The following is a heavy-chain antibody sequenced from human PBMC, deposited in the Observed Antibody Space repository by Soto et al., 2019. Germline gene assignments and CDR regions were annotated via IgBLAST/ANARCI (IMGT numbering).Heavy chain of an antibody. CDR1: GFTFSSYA. CDR2: ISGSGGST. V-gene: IGHV3-23*01. Sequence: EVQLLESGGGLVQPGGSLRLSCAASGFTFSSYAMSWVRQAPGKGLEWVSAISGSGGSTYYADSVKGRFTISRDNSKNTLYLQMNSLGAEDTAVYYCAKVSALYSGYLKNPYYFDYWGQGTLVTVSS. J-gene: IGHJ4*02. CDR3: AKVSALYSGYLKNPYYFDY. D-gene: IGHD5-12*01.